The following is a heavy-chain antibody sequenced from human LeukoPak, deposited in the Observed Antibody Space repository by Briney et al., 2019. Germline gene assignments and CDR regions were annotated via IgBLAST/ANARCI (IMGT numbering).Heavy chain of an antibody. CDR3: AKSGQPIGGLDY. J-gene: IGHJ4*02. Sequence: PGGSLRLSCAASGFTFSSYAMSWVRQSPGKGLEWVSAISGSGGSTYYADSVKGRFTISIENSKNTLYLQMNRLRAEDTAVYYCAKSGQPIGGLDYWGQGTLVTVSS. CDR2: ISGSGGST. CDR1: GFTFSSYA. V-gene: IGHV3-23*01. D-gene: IGHD3-16*01.